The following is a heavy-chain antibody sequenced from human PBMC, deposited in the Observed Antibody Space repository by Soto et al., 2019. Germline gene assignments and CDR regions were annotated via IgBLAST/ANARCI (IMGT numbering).Heavy chain of an antibody. CDR2: ISGSGGST. Sequence: LRLSCAASGFTFSSYSMSWVRQAPGKGLEWVSAISGSGGSTYYADSAKGRFTISRDNSKNTLYLQMNSLRAEDTAVYYCAKASHYYDFYWGQGTLVTVSS. J-gene: IGHJ4*02. CDR3: AKASHYYDFY. D-gene: IGHD3-22*01. CDR1: GFTFSSYS. V-gene: IGHV3-23*01.